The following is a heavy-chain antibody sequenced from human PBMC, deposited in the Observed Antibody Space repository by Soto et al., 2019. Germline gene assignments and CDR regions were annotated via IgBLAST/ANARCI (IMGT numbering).Heavy chain of an antibody. CDR1: GGSISCYY. V-gene: IGHV4-59*08. J-gene: IGHJ4*02. CDR2: IYYSGST. Sequence: SETLSLTCTVSGGSISCYYWSWIRQPPGKGLEWIGYIYYSGSTNYNPSLKSRVTISVDTSKNQFSLKLSSVTAADTAVYYCARHGSGYDYDYWGQGTLVTVSS. CDR3: ARHGSGYDYDY. D-gene: IGHD5-12*01.